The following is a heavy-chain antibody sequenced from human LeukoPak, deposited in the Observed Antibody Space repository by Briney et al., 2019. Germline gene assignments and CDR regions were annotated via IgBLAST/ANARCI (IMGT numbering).Heavy chain of an antibody. CDR3: TTHRGGFLEWFPRFDP. J-gene: IGHJ5*02. CDR2: IKSKTDGGTT. CDR1: GFTFSNAW. V-gene: IGHV3-15*01. Sequence: GGSLRLSCAASGFTFSNAWMSWVRQAPGKGREWVGRIKSKTDGGTTDYPAPVKGRFTISRDDSKNTLYLQMNSLKTEDTAVYYCTTHRGGFLEWFPRFDPWGQGTLVTVSS. D-gene: IGHD3-3*01.